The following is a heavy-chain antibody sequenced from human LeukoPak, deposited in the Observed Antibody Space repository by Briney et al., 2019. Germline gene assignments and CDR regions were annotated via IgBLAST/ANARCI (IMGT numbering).Heavy chain of an antibody. Sequence: ASVKVSCKASGYTFTGYYMHWVRQAPGQGLEWMERINPNSGGTNYAQKFQGRVTMTRDTSISTAYMELSRLRSDDTAVYYCARDSSGSHTHFDYWGQGTLVTVSS. CDR3: ARDSSGSHTHFDY. V-gene: IGHV1-2*06. CDR1: GYTFTGYY. CDR2: INPNSGGT. J-gene: IGHJ4*02. D-gene: IGHD1-26*01.